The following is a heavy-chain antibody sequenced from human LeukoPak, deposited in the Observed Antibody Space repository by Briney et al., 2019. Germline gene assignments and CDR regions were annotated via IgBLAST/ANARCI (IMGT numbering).Heavy chain of an antibody. CDR1: GGSFSGYY. V-gene: IGHV4-34*01. CDR2: INHSGST. CDR3: ARLVVGATLGGYYYYYYYMDV. J-gene: IGHJ6*03. Sequence: SETLSLTCAVYGGSFSGYYWSWIRQPPGKGLEWIGEINHSGSTNYNPSLKSRVTILVDTSKNQFALNLSSVTAADTAIYYCARLVVGATLGGYYYYYYYMDVWGKGTTVTVSS. D-gene: IGHD1-26*01.